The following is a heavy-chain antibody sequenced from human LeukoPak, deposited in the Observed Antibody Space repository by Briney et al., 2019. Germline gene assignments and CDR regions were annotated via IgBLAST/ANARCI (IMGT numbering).Heavy chain of an antibody. CDR2: ISGSGGST. CDR1: GFTFSSYA. D-gene: IGHD2-21*02. Sequence: GGSLRLSCAASGFTFSSYAMSWVRQAPGKGLEWVSAISGSGGSTYYAESVKGRFTISRDNSKKTLYMQMTSLRAEDTAVYYCAKDREVTAILGLFDSWGQGPLVTVS. CDR3: AKDREVTAILGLFDS. J-gene: IGHJ4*02. V-gene: IGHV3-23*01.